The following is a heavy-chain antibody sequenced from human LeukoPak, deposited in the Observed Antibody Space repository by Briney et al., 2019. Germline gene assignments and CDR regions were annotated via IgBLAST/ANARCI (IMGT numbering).Heavy chain of an antibody. J-gene: IGHJ4*02. CDR3: ARDYDSLDY. V-gene: IGHV3-30*03. CDR1: GFTFRSYG. CDR2: ISYNGINK. D-gene: IGHD3-3*01. Sequence: GGSLRLSCAASGFTFRSYGMHWVRQAPGKGLEWAALISYNGINKYYADSLKGRFTISRDNSKNTLYLQMNSLRAEDTAVYYCARDYDSLDYWGQGTLVTVSS.